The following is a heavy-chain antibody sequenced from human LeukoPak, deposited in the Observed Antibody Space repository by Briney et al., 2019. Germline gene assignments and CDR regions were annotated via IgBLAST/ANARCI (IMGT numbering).Heavy chain of an antibody. V-gene: IGHV3-53*01. CDR2: TDPGGST. CDR3: ARDLNC. CDR1: GFTVSTNY. Sequence: PGGSLRLSCVASGFTVSTNYMSWVRQAPGKGLEWVSVTDPGGSTYYTDSVKGRFTISRDNSQNTLFLQMNRLGFEDTAMYFCARDLNCWGQGTLVTVSS. J-gene: IGHJ4*02. D-gene: IGHD3-9*01.